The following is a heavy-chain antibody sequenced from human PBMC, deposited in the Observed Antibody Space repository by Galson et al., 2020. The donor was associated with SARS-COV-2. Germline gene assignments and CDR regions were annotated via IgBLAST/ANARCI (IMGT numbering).Heavy chain of an antibody. CDR3: AKTILGYCSSTSCLEGDV. J-gene: IGHJ6*02. CDR1: GFTVSSNY. D-gene: IGHD2-2*01. CDR2: IYSGGST. V-gene: IGHV3-66*01. Sequence: TGGSLRLSCAASGFTVSSNYMSWVRQAPGKGLEWVSVIYSGGSTYYADSVKGRFTISRDNSKSTLYLQMNSLRAEDTAVYYCAKTILGYCSSTSCLEGDVWGQGTTVTVSS.